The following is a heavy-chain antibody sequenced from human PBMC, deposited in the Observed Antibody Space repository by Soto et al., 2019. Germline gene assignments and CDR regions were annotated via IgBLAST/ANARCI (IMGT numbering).Heavy chain of an antibody. V-gene: IGHV4-31*03. CDR3: ARGTYYYGSGSYPWFDP. D-gene: IGHD3-10*01. Sequence: PSETLSLTCTVSGVSISSCVSYWTWIRHHPGKGLEWIGNIHYSGRANYNPSLESRITISVDTSNNQFSLKLSSVTAADTAVYFCARGTYYYGSGSYPWFDPWGQGTLVTVSS. CDR2: IHYSGRA. CDR1: GVSISSCVSY. J-gene: IGHJ5*02.